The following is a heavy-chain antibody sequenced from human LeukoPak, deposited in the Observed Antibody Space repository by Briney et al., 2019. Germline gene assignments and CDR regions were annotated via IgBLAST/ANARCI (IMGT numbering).Heavy chain of an antibody. J-gene: IGHJ3*02. CDR2: IKSDGSEK. V-gene: IGHV3-7*04. Sequence: GGSLRLSCTASGFTFSGYWMSWVRQAPGKGPEWVAHIKSDGSEKYYVDSVKGRFTISRDNAKNSLYLPMNSLRAEDTAVYYCARNSRYSFDIWGQGTMVTVSS. D-gene: IGHD4-11*01. CDR1: GFTFSGYW. CDR3: ARNSRYSFDI.